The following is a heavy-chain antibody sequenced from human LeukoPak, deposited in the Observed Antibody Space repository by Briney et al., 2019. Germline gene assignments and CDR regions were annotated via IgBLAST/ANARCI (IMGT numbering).Heavy chain of an antibody. CDR3: AKEKGITSSAVYY. J-gene: IGHJ4*02. D-gene: IGHD3-10*01. CDR2: IRYDGSNK. V-gene: IGHV3-30*02. Sequence: GGSLRLSCAASGFTFSSYGMHWVRQAPGKGLVWVAFIRYDGSNKYYADSVKGRFTISRDNSKNTLYLQMNSLRAEDTAVYYCAKEKGITSSAVYYWGQGTLVTVSS. CDR1: GFTFSSYG.